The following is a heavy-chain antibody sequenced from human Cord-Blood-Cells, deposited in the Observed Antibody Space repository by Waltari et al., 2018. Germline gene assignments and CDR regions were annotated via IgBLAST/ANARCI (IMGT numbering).Heavy chain of an antibody. CDR1: GYTFTGYY. Sequence: QVQLVQSGAEVKKPGASVKVSCKASGYTFTGYYMHWVRQAPGQGLEWMGWINPNSGGTNYAQKFQGWVTMTRDRSISTAYMELSRLRSDDTAVYYCARGPGDIVATNDAFDIWGQGTMVTVSS. D-gene: IGHD5-12*01. V-gene: IGHV1-2*04. CDR3: ARGPGDIVATNDAFDI. CDR2: INPNSGGT. J-gene: IGHJ3*02.